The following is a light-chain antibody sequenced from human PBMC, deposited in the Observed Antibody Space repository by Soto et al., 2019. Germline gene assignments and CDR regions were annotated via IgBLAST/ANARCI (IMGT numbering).Light chain of an antibody. CDR2: DVS. V-gene: IGLV2-11*01. Sequence: QSVLTHRHTVSGSPGQSATTSCPGTFVDIGSYNDGHWYQHHPAKVPRLMIFDVSQRLSGVPDRCAGSKSGNTASLTISGLQTEDEADYFCCSYARTYRLMVFGEGTK. J-gene: IGLJ2*01. CDR3: CSYARTYRLMV. CDR1: FVDIGSYND.